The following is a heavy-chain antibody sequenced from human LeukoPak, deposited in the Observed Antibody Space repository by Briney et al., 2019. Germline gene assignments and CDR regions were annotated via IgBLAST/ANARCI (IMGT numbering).Heavy chain of an antibody. D-gene: IGHD3-9*01. CDR1: GGTFTSYA. J-gene: IGHJ6*02. Sequence: SVKVSCKASGGTFTSYAISWVRQAPGQGLEWMGGIIPIFGTANYAQKFQGRVTITADESTSTAYMELSSLRSEDTAVYYCASQAVLRYFDWLWPSDGMDVWGQGTTVTVSS. CDR2: IIPIFGTA. CDR3: ASQAVLRYFDWLWPSDGMDV. V-gene: IGHV1-69*01.